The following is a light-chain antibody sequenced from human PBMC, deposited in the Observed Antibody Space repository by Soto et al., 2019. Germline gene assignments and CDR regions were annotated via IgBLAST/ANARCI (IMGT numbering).Light chain of an antibody. CDR3: QQRSNWPIT. V-gene: IGKV3-11*01. CDR1: QSISTY. Sequence: EIVLTQSPATLSLSPGERATFSCRASQSISTYLAWYQQKPGQAPRLLIYDASNRATGIPARFSGSGSGTDFPLPISSLEPEDFAVYYCQQRSNWPITFGQGTRLEIK. J-gene: IGKJ5*01. CDR2: DAS.